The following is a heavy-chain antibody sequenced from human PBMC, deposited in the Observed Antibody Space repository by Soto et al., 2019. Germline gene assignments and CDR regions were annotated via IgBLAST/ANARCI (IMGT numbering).Heavy chain of an antibody. V-gene: IGHV3-7*01. D-gene: IGHD2-2*01. Sequence: GGSLRLSCAASGFTFSSYWMSWFGQAPGKGLEWVANIKQDGSEKYYVDSVKGRFTISRDNAKNSLYLQMNSLRAEDTAVYYCARALVVPAAMGAFDIWGQGTMVTVSS. CDR3: ARALVVPAAMGAFDI. CDR2: IKQDGSEK. CDR1: GFTFSSYW. J-gene: IGHJ3*02.